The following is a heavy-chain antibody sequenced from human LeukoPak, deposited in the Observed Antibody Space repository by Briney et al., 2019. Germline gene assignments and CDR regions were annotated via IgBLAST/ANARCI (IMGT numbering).Heavy chain of an antibody. Sequence: NPSETPSLTCTFSGASISSGGYHLSWVRQPPGEGLEWIGNDGSTSYNPSLKSRLTISVDTSKNQFSLKLSSVTAADTAIYYCAIYFVDGGGRGTWGQGTLVTVSS. V-gene: IGHV4-31*03. J-gene: IGHJ4*02. CDR3: AIYFVDGGGRGT. CDR1: GASISSGGYH. CDR2: DGST. D-gene: IGHD2/OR15-2a*01.